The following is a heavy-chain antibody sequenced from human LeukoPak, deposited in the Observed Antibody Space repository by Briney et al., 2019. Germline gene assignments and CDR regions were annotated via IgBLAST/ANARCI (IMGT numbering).Heavy chain of an antibody. CDR2: ISGSGGST. D-gene: IGHD3-10*01. J-gene: IGHJ4*02. CDR3: AKDQSGAYFDY. Sequence: RSGGSLRLSCAASGFTFSSYAMSWVRRAPGKGLEWVSAISGSGGSTYYADSVKGRFTISRDNSKNTLYLQMNSLRAEDTAVYYCAKDQSGAYFDYWGQGTLVTVSS. V-gene: IGHV3-23*01. CDR1: GFTFSSYA.